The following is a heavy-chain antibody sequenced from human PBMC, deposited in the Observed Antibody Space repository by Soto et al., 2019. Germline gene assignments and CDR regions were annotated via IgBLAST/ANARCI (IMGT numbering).Heavy chain of an antibody. CDR3: AKDLRFEYSSSSIFDY. Sequence: EVQLLESGGGLVQPGGSLRLSCAASGFTFRSYAMSWVRQAPGRGLEWASAISGSGGSTYYADSVKGRFTISRDNSKNTLYLQMNSLRAEDTAVYYCAKDLRFEYSSSSIFDYWGQGTLVTVSS. V-gene: IGHV3-23*01. D-gene: IGHD6-6*01. CDR1: GFTFRSYA. J-gene: IGHJ4*02. CDR2: ISGSGGST.